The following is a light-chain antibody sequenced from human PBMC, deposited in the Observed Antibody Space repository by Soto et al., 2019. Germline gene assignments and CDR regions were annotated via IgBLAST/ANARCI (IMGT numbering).Light chain of an antibody. Sequence: QSALTQPASVSGSPGQSITMSCTGTSSDFGGYYYVSWYQHHPGKAPKLMIYQVSNRPSGVSNRFSGSKSGNTASLTISGLQAEDEADYYCSSYTSSNTFYVFGTGTKVTVL. J-gene: IGLJ1*01. CDR1: SSDFGGYYY. CDR3: SSYTSSNTFYV. V-gene: IGLV2-14*01. CDR2: QVS.